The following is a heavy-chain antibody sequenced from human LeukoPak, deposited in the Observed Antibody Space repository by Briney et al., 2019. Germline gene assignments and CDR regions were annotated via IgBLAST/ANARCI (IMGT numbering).Heavy chain of an antibody. V-gene: IGHV3-11*04. CDR3: ARDSVGATSPYNWFDP. CDR1: GFTFSDYY. CDR2: ISSSGSTI. J-gene: IGHJ5*02. Sequence: GGSLRLSCAASGFTFSDYYMSWIRQAPGKGLEWVSYISSSGSTIYYADSVKGRFTISRDNAKNSLYLQMNSLRAEDTAVYYCARDSVGATSPYNWFDPWGQGTLVTVSS. D-gene: IGHD1-26*01.